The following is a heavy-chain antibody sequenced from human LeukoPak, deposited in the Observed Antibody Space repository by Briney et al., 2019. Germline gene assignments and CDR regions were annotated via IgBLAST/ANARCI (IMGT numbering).Heavy chain of an antibody. CDR1: GGSISSYY. V-gene: IGHV4-4*07. CDR2: IYTSGST. D-gene: IGHD2-15*01. CDR3: ARDYWGYCSGGSCYLSRYYYYYMDV. Sequence: PSETLSLTCTVPGGSISSYYWSWIRQPAGKGLEWIGRIYTSGSTNYNPSLKSPVTMSVDTSKNQFSLKLSSVSAADTAVYYCARDYWGYCSGGSCYLSRYYYYYMDVWGKGTTVTVSS. J-gene: IGHJ6*03.